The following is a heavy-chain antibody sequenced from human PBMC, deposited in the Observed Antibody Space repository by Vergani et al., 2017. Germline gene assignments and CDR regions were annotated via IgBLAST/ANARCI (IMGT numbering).Heavy chain of an antibody. CDR2: ISGSGGST. CDR1: GFTFSSYA. V-gene: IGHV3-23*01. D-gene: IGHD3-3*01. Sequence: EVQLLESGGGLVQPGGSLRLSCAASGFTFSSYAMSWVRQAPGKGLEWVSAISGSGGSTYYADSVKGRFTISRDNSKNTLYLQMNSLRAEDTAVYYCAQNPLRFLEWLSEDYYYYMDVWGKGTTVTVSS. J-gene: IGHJ6*03. CDR3: AQNPLRFLEWLSEDYYYYMDV.